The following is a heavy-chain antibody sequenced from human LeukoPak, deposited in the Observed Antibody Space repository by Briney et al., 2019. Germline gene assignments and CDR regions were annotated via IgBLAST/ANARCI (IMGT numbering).Heavy chain of an antibody. D-gene: IGHD3-10*01. CDR1: GFTFSTYA. CDR2: ISGSGGST. Sequence: GGSLRLSCATSGFTFSTYAMSWVRQAPGKGLEWVSAISGSGGSTYYADSVKGRFTISRDNSKNTPYVQMNSLRAEDTALYYCAKDGPGVAGKYNWFDPWGQGTLVTVSS. CDR3: AKDGPGVAGKYNWFDP. V-gene: IGHV3-23*01. J-gene: IGHJ5*02.